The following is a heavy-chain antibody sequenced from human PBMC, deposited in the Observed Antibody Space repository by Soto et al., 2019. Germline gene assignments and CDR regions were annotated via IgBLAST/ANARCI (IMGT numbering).Heavy chain of an antibody. CDR3: ARQVVAYCSGGSSYSPNRHWFDP. CDR2: IYYSGST. J-gene: IGHJ5*02. D-gene: IGHD2-15*01. V-gene: IGHV4-39*01. CDR1: GGSISSSSYY. Sequence: QLQLQESGPGLVKPSETLSLTCTVSGGSISSSSYYWGWIRQPPGKGLEWIGSIYYSGSTYYNPSVKSPVTISMETSKGPFSLQLGSLTAAETAVYYCARQVVAYCSGGSSYSPNRHWFDPWGQGTLVTVSS.